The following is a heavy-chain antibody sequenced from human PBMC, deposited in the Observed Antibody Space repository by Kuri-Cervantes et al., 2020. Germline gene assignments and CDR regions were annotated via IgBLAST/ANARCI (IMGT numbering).Heavy chain of an antibody. D-gene: IGHD7-27*01. J-gene: IGHJ4*02. Sequence: GGSLRLSCAPSGFTFSSYGMHWVRQAPGKGREWVAVIWYDGSNKYYADSVKGRFTISRDNAKNSLYLQMNSLRAEDTAVYYCARMNNWGSRVLDYWGQGTLVTVSS. V-gene: IGHV3-33*08. CDR3: ARMNNWGSRVLDY. CDR2: IWYDGSNK. CDR1: GFTFSSYG.